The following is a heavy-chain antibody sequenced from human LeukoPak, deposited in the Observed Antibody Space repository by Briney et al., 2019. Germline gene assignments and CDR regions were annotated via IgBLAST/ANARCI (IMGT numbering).Heavy chain of an antibody. J-gene: IGHJ4*02. Sequence: SETLSLTCTVSGDSMSNHYWSWIRQSPGKGLEWIGHIYYSGSTNYNPSLKSRVTISVDTSKNQFSLKLSSLTAADTAVYFCARWRDSSGYYYHFDSWGQGTLVTVFS. D-gene: IGHD3-22*01. CDR1: GDSMSNHY. CDR2: IYYSGST. CDR3: ARWRDSSGYYYHFDS. V-gene: IGHV4-59*11.